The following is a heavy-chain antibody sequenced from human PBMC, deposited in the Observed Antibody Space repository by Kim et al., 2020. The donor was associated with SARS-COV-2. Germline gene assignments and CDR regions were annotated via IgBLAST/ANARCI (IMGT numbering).Heavy chain of an antibody. CDR3: ARSDYDYVSGTYRLIND. Sequence: GGSLRLSCAASGFIFNTYAMTWVRQAPGKGLEWISGISGSGRTTHYTDSVKGRFTISRDNSEETLSLQMNSLRGEDTAVYYCARSDYDYVSGTYRLINDWGQGTLVTVCS. V-gene: IGHV3-23*01. J-gene: IGHJ4*02. D-gene: IGHD3-16*02. CDR2: ISGSGRTT. CDR1: GFIFNTYA.